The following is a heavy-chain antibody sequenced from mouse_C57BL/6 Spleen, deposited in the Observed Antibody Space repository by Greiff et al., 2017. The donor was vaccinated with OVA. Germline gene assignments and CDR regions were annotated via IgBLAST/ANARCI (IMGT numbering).Heavy chain of an antibody. CDR1: GYTFTSYW. J-gene: IGHJ2*01. D-gene: IGHD2-2*01. CDR3: ARSGVWLRGPYFDY. V-gene: IGHV1-52*01. CDR2: IDPSDSET. Sequence: VQLQQPGAELVKPGASVKLSCKASGYTFTSYWMHWVKQRPIQGLEWIGNIDPSDSETHYNQKFKDKATLTVDKSSSTAYMQLSSLTSEDSAVYYCARSGVWLRGPYFDYWGQGTTLTVSS.